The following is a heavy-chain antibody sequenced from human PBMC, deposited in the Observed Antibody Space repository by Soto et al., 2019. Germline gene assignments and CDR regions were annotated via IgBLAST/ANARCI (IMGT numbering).Heavy chain of an antibody. CDR1: GFTFSSYA. Sequence: EVQLLESGGGLVQPGGSLRLSCAASGFTFSSYAMSWVRQAPGKGLEWVSAISGSGGSTYYADSVKGRFTISRDNSKNTLYLQINSLRDENTVVDYCAKVGSGKQCLVWFDIWGQGAMVTGAS. D-gene: IGHD6-19*01. CDR2: ISGSGGST. CDR3: AKVGSGKQCLVWFDI. V-gene: IGHV3-23*01. J-gene: IGHJ3*02.